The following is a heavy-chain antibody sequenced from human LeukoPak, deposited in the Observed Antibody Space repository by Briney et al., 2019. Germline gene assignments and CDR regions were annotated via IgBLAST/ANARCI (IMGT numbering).Heavy chain of an antibody. CDR2: ISSSSSYK. CDR1: GFTLGSYS. D-gene: IGHD3-3*01. CDR3: ARVNFWSGPVHYYMDV. J-gene: IGHJ6*03. V-gene: IGHV3-21*01. Sequence: GGSLRLSCAASGFTLGSYSTDCVRQPAGKGRGWVSSISSSSSYKYYADSVKGRFTISSANAKNSLYLQMNSLRAEDTAAYYCARVNFWSGPVHYYMDVWGKGTTVTVSS.